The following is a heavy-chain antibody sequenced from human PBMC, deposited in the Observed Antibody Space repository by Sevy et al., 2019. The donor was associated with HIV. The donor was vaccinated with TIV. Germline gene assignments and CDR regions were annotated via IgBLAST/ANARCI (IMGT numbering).Heavy chain of an antibody. Sequence: ASLKVSCKASGGTFSRYPFSWVRQAPGQGLEWMGGIIPIFGTTNYAQKFQGRVTITADESTSTAYMELSSLRSEDTAVYYCALAAQVTMKVAGGFFEYWGKGTLVTVSS. V-gene: IGHV1-69*13. J-gene: IGHJ4*02. CDR1: GGTFSRYP. CDR2: IIPIFGTT. D-gene: IGHD3-22*01. CDR3: ALAAQVTMKVAGGFFEY.